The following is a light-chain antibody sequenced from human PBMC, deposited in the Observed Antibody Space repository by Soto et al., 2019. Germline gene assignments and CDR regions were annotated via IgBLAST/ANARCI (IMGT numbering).Light chain of an antibody. CDR1: SSDVGGYNF. V-gene: IGLV2-14*01. CDR2: EDS. Sequence: QSALTQPASVSGSPGQSITLSCTGTSSDVGGYNFVSWYQQHPGKAPKLMIYEDSNRTSGVSNRCSGSKSGNTASLTISGLQADDEADYYCSSYINSSTLVFGGGTKVTVL. J-gene: IGLJ3*02. CDR3: SSYINSSTLV.